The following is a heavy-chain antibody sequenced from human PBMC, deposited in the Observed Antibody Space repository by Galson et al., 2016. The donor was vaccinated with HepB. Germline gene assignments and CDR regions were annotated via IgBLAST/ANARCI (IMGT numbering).Heavy chain of an antibody. CDR2: IRNDGVNT. V-gene: IGHV3-23*01. J-gene: IGHJ4*02. CDR1: GFTFRDFG. D-gene: IGHD3-16*02. CDR3: ASQLSNTAY. Sequence: SLRLSCADSGFTFRDFGMSWVRQAPGKGLEWVASIRNDGVNTHYGDSVKGRFTISRENSKNTLNLQMNALRVDDTAVYYCASQLSNTAYWGQGTLVTV.